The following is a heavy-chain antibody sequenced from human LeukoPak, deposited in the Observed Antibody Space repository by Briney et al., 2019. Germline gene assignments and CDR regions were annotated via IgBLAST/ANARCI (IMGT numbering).Heavy chain of an antibody. CDR1: GFTFSSYA. Sequence: GGPLRLSCAASGFTFSSYAMHWVRQAPGKGLEWVAVISYDGSNKYYADSVKGRFTISRDNSKNTLYLQMNSLRAEDTAVYYCARSRGYSYGVDYWGQGTLVAVSS. CDR2: ISYDGSNK. V-gene: IGHV3-30*04. J-gene: IGHJ4*02. D-gene: IGHD5-18*01. CDR3: ARSRGYSYGVDY.